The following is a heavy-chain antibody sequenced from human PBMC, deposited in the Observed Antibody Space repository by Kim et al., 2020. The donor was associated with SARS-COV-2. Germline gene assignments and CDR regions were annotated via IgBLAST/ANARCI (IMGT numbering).Heavy chain of an antibody. Sequence: NTNDPPKLQGRVTMTTATSTSTAYMELRSLRSDDTAVYYCARGGGVRGMDVWGQGTTVTVSS. D-gene: IGHD2-8*02. V-gene: IGHV1-18*01. CDR3: ARGGGVRGMDV. CDR2: NT. J-gene: IGHJ6*02.